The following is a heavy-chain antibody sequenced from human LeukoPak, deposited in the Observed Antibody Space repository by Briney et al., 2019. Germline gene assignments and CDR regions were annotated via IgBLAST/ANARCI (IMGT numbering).Heavy chain of an antibody. V-gene: IGHV3-53*01. CDR3: AKVPGHSDILTGFDY. CDR2: IYSGGST. D-gene: IGHD3-9*01. Sequence: PGGSLRLSCAASGFTVSSNYMSWVRQAPGKGLEWVSVIYSGGSTYYADSVKGRFTISRDNSKNTLYLQMNSLRAEDTAVYYCAKVPGHSDILTGFDYWGQGTLVTVSS. J-gene: IGHJ4*02. CDR1: GFTVSSNY.